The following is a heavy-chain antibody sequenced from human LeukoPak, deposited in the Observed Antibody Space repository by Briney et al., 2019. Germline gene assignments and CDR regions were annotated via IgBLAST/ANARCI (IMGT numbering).Heavy chain of an antibody. CDR2: VRYDESTK. CDR1: GFTFSNYG. CDR3: AKDRYYDFWSGPRFDY. V-gene: IGHV3-30*02. Sequence: GGSLRLSCAASGFTFSNYGMHWVRQAPGKGLEWVAFVRYDESTKFYADSVKGRFTISRDNSKNTLYLQMNSLRAEDTAVYYCAKDRYYDFWSGPRFDYWGQGTLVTVSS. D-gene: IGHD3-3*01. J-gene: IGHJ4*02.